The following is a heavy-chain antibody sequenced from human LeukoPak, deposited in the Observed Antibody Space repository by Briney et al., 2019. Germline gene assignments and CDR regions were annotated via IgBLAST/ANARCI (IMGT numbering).Heavy chain of an antibody. J-gene: IGHJ5*02. V-gene: IGHV4-31*03. CDR3: ARGARWLRQGQGFDP. CDR2: IYYSGST. Sequence: SETLSLTCTVSGGSISSGGYYWSWIRQHPGKGLEWIGYIYYSGSTYYNPSLKSRVTISVDTSKNQFSLKLSSVTAADTAVYYCARGARWLRQGQGFDPWGQGTLVTVSS. D-gene: IGHD5-12*01. CDR1: GGSISSGGYY.